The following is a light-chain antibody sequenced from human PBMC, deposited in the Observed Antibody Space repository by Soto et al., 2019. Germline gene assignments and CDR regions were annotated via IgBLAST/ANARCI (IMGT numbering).Light chain of an antibody. Sequence: HSVLTQPASVSGYPLGSITISCTGASSDVGAYNYVAWCQQHPGKGPKLLIYDVSNRPSGFSSRFSGSKSGNTASLTISGLRAEDEADYFCSSYTTSSTYVFGTG. CDR2: DVS. CDR3: SSYTTSSTYV. V-gene: IGLV2-14*01. CDR1: SSDVGAYNY. J-gene: IGLJ1*01.